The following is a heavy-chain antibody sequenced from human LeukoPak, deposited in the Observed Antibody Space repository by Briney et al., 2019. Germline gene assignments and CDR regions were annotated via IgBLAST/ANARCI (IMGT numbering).Heavy chain of an antibody. CDR3: ARDSSGDGYSSGYH. CDR2: IYTSGST. V-gene: IGHV4-39*07. J-gene: IGHJ5*02. D-gene: IGHD6-25*01. Sequence: SETLSLTCTVSGGSISSSSYYWGWIRQPPGKGLEWIGRIYTSGSTNYNPSLKSRVTISVDTSKNQFSLTLSSVTAADTAVYYCARDSSGDGYSSGYHWGQGTLVTVSS. CDR1: GGSISSSSYY.